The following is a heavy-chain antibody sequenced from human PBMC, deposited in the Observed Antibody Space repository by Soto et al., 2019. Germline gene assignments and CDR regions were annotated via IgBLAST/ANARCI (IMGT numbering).Heavy chain of an antibody. V-gene: IGHV4-39*01. J-gene: IGHJ3*02. CDR3: ARRGSDVVVPADAFDI. D-gene: IGHD2-2*01. Sequence: QLQLQDSGPGLVKPSETLSLTCTVSGGSISNSIYYWGWIRQPPGKGLEWIGSIYYTGSTYYNPSLKSRVTISVDTSKKQFSLKLSSVTAADTAVYYCARRGSDVVVPADAFDIWGQGTMVTVSS. CDR1: GGSISNSIYY. CDR2: IYYTGST.